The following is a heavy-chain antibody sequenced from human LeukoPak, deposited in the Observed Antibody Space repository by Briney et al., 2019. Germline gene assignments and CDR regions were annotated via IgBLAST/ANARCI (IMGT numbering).Heavy chain of an antibody. CDR3: ARAPTFSGWFDY. J-gene: IGHJ4*02. V-gene: IGHV3-21*01. Sequence: GGSLRLSCAASGFTFSSHEMNWVRQAPGKGLEWVSSISSSSSYIYYADSVKGRFTISRDNAKNSLYLQMNSLRVEDTAVYYCARAPTFSGWFDYWGQGTLVTVSS. D-gene: IGHD6-19*01. CDR1: GFTFSSHE. CDR2: ISSSSSYI.